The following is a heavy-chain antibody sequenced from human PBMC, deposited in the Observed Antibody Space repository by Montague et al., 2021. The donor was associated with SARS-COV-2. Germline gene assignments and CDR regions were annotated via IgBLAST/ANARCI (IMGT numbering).Heavy chain of an antibody. V-gene: IGHV3-30*04. J-gene: IGHJ6*02. CDR2: ISYDGSNK. CDR3: ARDFSFWVRGVYYYYGMDV. D-gene: IGHD3-10*01. Sequence: RLSCAASGFTFSSYAMHWVRQAPGKGLEWVAVISYDGSNKYYADSVKGRFIISRDNSKNTLYLQMNSLRAEDTAVYYCARDFSFWVRGVYYYYGMDVWGQGTTVTVSS. CDR1: GFTFSSYA.